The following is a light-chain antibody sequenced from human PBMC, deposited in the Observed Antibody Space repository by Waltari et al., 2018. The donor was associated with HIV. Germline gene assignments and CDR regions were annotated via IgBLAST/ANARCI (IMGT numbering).Light chain of an antibody. CDR3: SSYTSSPILA. CDR2: EVS. CDR1: SSDVGCYLY. V-gene: IGLV2-14*01. J-gene: IGLJ2*01. Sequence: QSALTPPASASGSPGPSITLSCTGTSSDVGCYLYVSWYQQHPGKPPKLMIYEVSNRPSGVSDRFSGSKSGNTASLTIAGLQAADEGDYYCSSYTSSPILAFGEGTKLTVL.